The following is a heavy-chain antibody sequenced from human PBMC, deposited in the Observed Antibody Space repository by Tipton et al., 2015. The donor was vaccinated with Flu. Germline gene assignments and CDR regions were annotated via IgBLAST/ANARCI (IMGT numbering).Heavy chain of an antibody. Sequence: TLSLTCVVSGYSIINGYNWGWIRQSPGKGLEWIGNIYHSGSAYYNPSLKSRVTTSVDTSNNQFSLKLSSVTAADTAVYYCARMRARDCTLGVCYLWWFDLWGRGTLVTVSS. CDR1: GYSIINGYN. CDR3: ARMRARDCTLGVCYLWWFDL. J-gene: IGHJ2*01. CDR2: IYHSGSA. V-gene: IGHV4-38-2*01. D-gene: IGHD2-15*01.